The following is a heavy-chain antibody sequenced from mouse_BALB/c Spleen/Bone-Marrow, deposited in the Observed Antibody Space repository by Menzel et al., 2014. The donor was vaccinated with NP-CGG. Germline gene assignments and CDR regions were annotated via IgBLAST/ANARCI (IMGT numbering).Heavy chain of an antibody. D-gene: IGHD3-2*01. CDR2: IDPSDSYT. Sequence: VKLVESEAELVKPGASVKMSCKASGYTFTSYWMHWVKQRPGQGLEWIGVIDPSDSYTSYNQKFKGKATLTVDTSSSTAYMQLSSLTSEDSAVYFCTRQTARATSLDYWGQGTTLTVSS. CDR3: TRQTARATSLDY. V-gene: IGHV1S127*01. CDR1: GYTFTSYW. J-gene: IGHJ2*01.